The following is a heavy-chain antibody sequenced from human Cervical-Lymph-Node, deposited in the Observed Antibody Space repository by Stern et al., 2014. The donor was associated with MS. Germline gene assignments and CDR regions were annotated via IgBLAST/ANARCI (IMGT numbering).Heavy chain of an antibody. CDR2: ISWNSDTI. CDR3: VKDMAGGQIVSFDY. V-gene: IGHV3-9*01. CDR1: GFTFDDYA. J-gene: IGHJ4*02. D-gene: IGHD6-6*01. Sequence: EVHLVESGGDLVQPGRSLRLSCAASGFTFDDYAMHWVRQAPGKGLEWVSGISWNSDTIAYADSVKGRFNISRDNAKNSLYLQMNSLRAEDTALYYCVKDMAGGQIVSFDYWGQGTLVTVSS.